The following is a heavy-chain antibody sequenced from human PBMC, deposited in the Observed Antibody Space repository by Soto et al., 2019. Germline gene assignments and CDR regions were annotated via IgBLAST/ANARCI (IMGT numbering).Heavy chain of an antibody. J-gene: IGHJ4*02. V-gene: IGHV3-23*01. D-gene: IGHD6-13*01. CDR3: AKDDRYSSSWYDY. Sequence: GGSLRLSCAASVFTFSSYAMIWVRQAPGKGLEWVSAISGSGGSTYYADSVKGRFTISRDNSKNTLYLQMNSLRAEDTAVYYCAKDDRYSSSWYDYWGQGTLVTVSS. CDR2: ISGSGGST. CDR1: VFTFSSYA.